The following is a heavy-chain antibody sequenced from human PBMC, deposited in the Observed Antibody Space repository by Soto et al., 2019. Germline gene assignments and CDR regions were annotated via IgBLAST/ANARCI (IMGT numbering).Heavy chain of an antibody. Sequence: EVQLVESGGGLVKPGGSLRLSCAASGFTFSSYSMNWVRQAPGKGLEWVANINQDGSEKHYVDSVKGRFTISRDNAKNSLYLQMSSLTAEDSALYYCARSLDYWGQGTLVTVSS. V-gene: IGHV3-7*01. CDR3: ARSLDY. CDR2: INQDGSEK. CDR1: GFTFSSYS. J-gene: IGHJ4*02.